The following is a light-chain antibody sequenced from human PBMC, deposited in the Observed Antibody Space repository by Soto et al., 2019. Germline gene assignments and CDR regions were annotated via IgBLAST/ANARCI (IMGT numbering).Light chain of an antibody. CDR2: WAS. CDR3: QQYYSPPSWT. CDR1: QSVLYSSNNKNY. J-gene: IGKJ1*01. Sequence: DIVMTQSPDSLAVSLGERATINCKSSQSVLYSSNNKNYLAWYQQKPGQPPKLLIYWASTRESGVPDRFSGSGSGTYFTLTISSLQAEDVAVYYCQQYYSPPSWTFGQGTKVDIK. V-gene: IGKV4-1*01.